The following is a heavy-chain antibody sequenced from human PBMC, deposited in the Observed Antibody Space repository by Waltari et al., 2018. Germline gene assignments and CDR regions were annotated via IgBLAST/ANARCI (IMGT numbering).Heavy chain of an antibody. J-gene: IGHJ4*02. CDR1: GFTFSSYW. CDR2: IKQDGSET. Sequence: EVQLEESGGGLVQPGGSLRLSCAASGFTFSSYWMTWVRQAPGKGLEWVDNIKQDGSETYYADSLKGRFTISRDNAKNSLYLQMNSLRAEDTALYYCARDHVFRGDFWSGYYDSWGQGTLVTVSS. V-gene: IGHV3-7*01. D-gene: IGHD3-3*01. CDR3: ARDHVFRGDFWSGYYDS.